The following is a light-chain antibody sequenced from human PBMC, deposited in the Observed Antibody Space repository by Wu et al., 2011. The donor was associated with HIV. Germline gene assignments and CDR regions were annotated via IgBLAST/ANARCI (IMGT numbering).Light chain of an antibody. CDR3: QQYXTSPHT. Sequence: EMVLTQSPGTLSLSPGETATLSCRVSETIGSSSLAWYQQKPGQPPRLLIYGASRRATGISDRLSGSGSGADFTLTISWLEPEDSAVYYCQQYXTSPHTFGQGTKLEIK. J-gene: IGKJ2*01. CDR1: ETIGSSS. CDR2: GAS. V-gene: IGKV3-20*01.